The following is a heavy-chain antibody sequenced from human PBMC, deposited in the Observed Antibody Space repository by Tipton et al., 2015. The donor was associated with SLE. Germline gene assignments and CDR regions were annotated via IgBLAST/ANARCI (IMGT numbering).Heavy chain of an antibody. D-gene: IGHD4/OR15-4a*01. CDR1: GFTFSSYG. CDR2: MRYDEYVE. Sequence: SLRLSCAGSGFTFSSYGMHWVRQAPGKGLEWVAYMRYDEYVEYYADSVKGRFTISRDNSKNMVYLQMSSPSAEDTAVYYCAKDRDGAWIDAFDMWGQGTMVKVSS. V-gene: IGHV3-30*02. J-gene: IGHJ3*02. CDR3: AKDRDGAWIDAFDM.